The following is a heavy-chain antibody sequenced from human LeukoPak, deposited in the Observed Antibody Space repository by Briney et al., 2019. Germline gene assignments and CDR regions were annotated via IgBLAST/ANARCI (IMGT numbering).Heavy chain of an antibody. CDR2: IIPIFGTA. Sequence: ASVKVSCKASGGTFSSYAISWVRQAPGQGLEWTGGIIPIFGTANYAQKFQGRVTITADESTSTAYMELSSLRSEDTAVYYCAREGYSSSWSDAFDIWGQGTMVTVSS. J-gene: IGHJ3*02. CDR1: GGTFSSYA. CDR3: AREGYSSSWSDAFDI. D-gene: IGHD6-13*01. V-gene: IGHV1-69*13.